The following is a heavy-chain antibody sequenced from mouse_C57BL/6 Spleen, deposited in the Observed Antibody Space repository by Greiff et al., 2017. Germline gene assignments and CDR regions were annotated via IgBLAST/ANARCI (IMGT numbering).Heavy chain of an antibody. CDR1: GYAFSSYW. CDR3: ARSLTGTRAMDY. CDR2: IYPGDGDT. Sequence: QVQLKQSGAELVKPGASVKISCKASGYAFSSYWMNWVKQRPGKGLEWIGQIYPGDGDTNYNGKFKGKATLTADKSSSTAYMQLSSLTSEDSAVYFCARSLTGTRAMDYWGQGTSVTVSS. D-gene: IGHD4-1*01. J-gene: IGHJ4*01. V-gene: IGHV1-80*01.